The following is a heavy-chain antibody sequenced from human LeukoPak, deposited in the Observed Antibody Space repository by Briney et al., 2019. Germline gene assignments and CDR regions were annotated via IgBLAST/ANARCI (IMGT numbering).Heavy chain of an antibody. D-gene: IGHD6-13*01. CDR3: ARGWYDYFDY. CDR2: TRNKANSYTT. J-gene: IGHJ4*02. Sequence: PGGSLRLSCAASGFTFSDHYMDWVRQAPGKGLEWVGRTRNKANSYTTEYAASVKGRFTISRDDSKNSLYLQMNSLKTEDTAVYYCARGWYDYFDYWGQGTLVTVSS. CDR1: GFTFSDHY. V-gene: IGHV3-72*01.